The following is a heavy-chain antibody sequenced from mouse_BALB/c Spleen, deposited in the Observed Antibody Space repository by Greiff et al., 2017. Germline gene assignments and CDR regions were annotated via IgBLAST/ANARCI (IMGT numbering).Heavy chain of an antibody. V-gene: IGHV1S56*01. CDR2: IYPGDGST. CDR1: GYTFTSYY. CDR3: ARAYGSSFDY. Sequence: QVQLQQSGPELVKPGASVKMSCKASGYTFTSYYIHWVKQRPGQGLEWIGWIYPGDGSTKYNEKFKGKTTLTADKSSSTAYMLLSSLTSEDSAIYFCARAYGSSFDYWGQGTTLTVSS. D-gene: IGHD1-1*01. J-gene: IGHJ2*01.